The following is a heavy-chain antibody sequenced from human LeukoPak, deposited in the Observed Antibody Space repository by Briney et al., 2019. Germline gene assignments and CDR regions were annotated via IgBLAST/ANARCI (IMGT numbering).Heavy chain of an antibody. J-gene: IGHJ4*02. Sequence: PGGSLRLSCVVSGVIFRSYGMYWVRQAPGKRLEWVAVISYDGKNQHYADSVKGRFTISRDNSKNTLFLQMNRLRTEDTAVYYCAKEGIAVAGTGDDYWGQGTLVTVSS. D-gene: IGHD6-19*01. CDR2: ISYDGKNQ. CDR1: GVIFRSYG. CDR3: AKEGIAVAGTGDDY. V-gene: IGHV3-30*18.